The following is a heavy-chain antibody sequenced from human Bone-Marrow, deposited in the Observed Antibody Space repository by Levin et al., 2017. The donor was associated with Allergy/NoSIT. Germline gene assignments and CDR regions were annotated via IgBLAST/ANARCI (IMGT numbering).Heavy chain of an antibody. CDR3: ARQRAYSSKGYRGDYFDY. D-gene: IGHD6-13*01. V-gene: IGHV4-39*01. J-gene: IGHJ4*01. Sequence: SETLSLTCTVSGGSISNTDYYWGWIRQPPGKGLEWIWSYYYSGSTFYNPSLKSRVTISVDTSKKQLSLKQRSVTATDTAVYYCARQRAYSSKGYRGDYFDYWGHGTLVTVSS. CDR2: YYYSGST. CDR1: GGSISNTDYY.